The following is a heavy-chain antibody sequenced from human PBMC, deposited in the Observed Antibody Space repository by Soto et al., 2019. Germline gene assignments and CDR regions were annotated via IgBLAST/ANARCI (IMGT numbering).Heavy chain of an antibody. CDR2: IYYSGST. CDR1: GGSISSYY. D-gene: IGHD3-3*01. CDR3: ARHSDFWSSYYMDV. V-gene: IGHV4-59*08. Sequence: PSVTLYLTCAVSGGSISSYYWSWIRKHPGKGLEWIGYIYYSGSTNYNPSLKSRVTISVDTSKNQLSLKLSSVTATDTVVYYCARHSDFWSSYYMDVWGKGTTVIVSS. J-gene: IGHJ6*03.